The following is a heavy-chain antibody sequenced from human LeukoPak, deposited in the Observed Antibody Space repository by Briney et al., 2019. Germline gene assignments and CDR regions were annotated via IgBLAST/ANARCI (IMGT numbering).Heavy chain of an antibody. CDR2: INPSGGNT. J-gene: IGHJ4*02. CDR3: TREGVYGSHGFDY. Sequence: ASVKDSSKEPGYTSPSTYTRWGPPTPGRGGEWGGQINPSGGNTNAAQKFRGRVTMTKDTSTCTVYMELSSLGAEDTADYCGTREGVYGSHGFDYWGQGTLITVSS. CDR1: GYTSPSTY. V-gene: IGHV1-46*01. D-gene: IGHD2-8*01.